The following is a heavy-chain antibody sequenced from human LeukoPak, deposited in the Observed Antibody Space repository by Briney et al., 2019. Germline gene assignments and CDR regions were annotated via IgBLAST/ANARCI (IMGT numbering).Heavy chain of an antibody. CDR1: GYTFNGYY. CDR2: INPNSGGT. CDR3: ARDLGDYYYYGMDV. D-gene: IGHD3-16*01. V-gene: IGHV1-2*02. J-gene: IGHJ6*02. Sequence: ASVKVSCKASGYTFNGYYMHWVRQAHGQGLEWMGWINPNSGGTNDAQKFQGRVTMTRDTSISTAYMELSRLRSDDTAVYYCARDLGDYYYYGMDVWGQGTTVTVSS.